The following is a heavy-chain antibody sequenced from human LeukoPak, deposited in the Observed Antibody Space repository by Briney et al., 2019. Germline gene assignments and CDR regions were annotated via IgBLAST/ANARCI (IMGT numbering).Heavy chain of an antibody. CDR3: ARVRYFDSSGYYYYFDY. CDR1: GYTFSSYV. D-gene: IGHD3-22*01. V-gene: IGHV7-4-1*02. CDR2: INTNTGNP. Sequence: ASVKVSCKASGYTFSSYVMNWVRQAPGQGLEWMGWINTNTGNPTYAQGFTGRFVFSLDTSVSTAYLQISSLKAEDTAVYYCARVRYFDSSGYYYYFDYWGQGTLVTVSS. J-gene: IGHJ4*02.